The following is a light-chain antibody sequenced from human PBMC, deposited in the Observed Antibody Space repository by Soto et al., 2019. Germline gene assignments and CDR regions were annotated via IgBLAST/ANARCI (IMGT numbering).Light chain of an antibody. J-gene: IGKJ4*01. CDR2: VAS. Sequence: ETVMTQSPATLSVSPGERATLSCRASQSVDSYLAWYQQKPGQAPRLLIYVASTRATGIPARFSSSGSGTEFTLTISSLQSEDFAVYYCQQYNNWPLTFGGGTKVEIK. CDR1: QSVDSY. V-gene: IGKV3-15*01. CDR3: QQYNNWPLT.